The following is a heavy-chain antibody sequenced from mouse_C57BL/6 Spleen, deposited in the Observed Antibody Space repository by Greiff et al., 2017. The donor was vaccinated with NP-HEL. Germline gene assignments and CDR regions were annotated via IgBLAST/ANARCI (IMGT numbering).Heavy chain of an antibody. D-gene: IGHD1-1*01. J-gene: IGHJ4*01. CDR1: GYSFTDYN. CDR2: INPNYGTT. V-gene: IGHV1-39*01. CDR3: ARSRYYYGSSYPYAMDY. Sequence: VQLKQSGPELVKPGASVKISCKASGYSFTDYNMNWVKQSNGKSLEWIGVINPNYGTTSYNQKFKGKATLTVDQSSSTAYMQLNSLTSEDSAVYYCARSRYYYGSSYPYAMDYWGQGTSVTVSS.